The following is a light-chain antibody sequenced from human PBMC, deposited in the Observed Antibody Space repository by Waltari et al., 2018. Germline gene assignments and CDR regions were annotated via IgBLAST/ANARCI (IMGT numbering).Light chain of an antibody. J-gene: IGKJ3*01. CDR1: QSISSY. V-gene: IGKV1-39*01. Sequence: DIQMTQSPSSLSASVGDRVTITCRASQSISSYLNWYQQKPGKAPKLLIYAASSLQSGVPSRLSCSGSGTDFTLTISSLQPEDFATYYCQQSYSTPLFTFGPGTKVDIK. CDR3: QQSYSTPLFT. CDR2: AAS.